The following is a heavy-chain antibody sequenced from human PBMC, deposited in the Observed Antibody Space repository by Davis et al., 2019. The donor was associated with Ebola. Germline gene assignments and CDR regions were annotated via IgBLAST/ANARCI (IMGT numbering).Heavy chain of an antibody. CDR3: ARRRDYDAFDI. D-gene: IGHD2-21*01. Sequence: AASVKVSCKASGYSFTDDGISWVRQAPGQGLEWMGGISAYNGNTNYAQKLQGRVTMTTDTSTSTAYMELRSLRSDDTAVYYCARRRDYDAFDIWGQGTMVTVSS. CDR2: ISAYNGNT. J-gene: IGHJ3*02. CDR1: GYSFTDDG. V-gene: IGHV1-18*01.